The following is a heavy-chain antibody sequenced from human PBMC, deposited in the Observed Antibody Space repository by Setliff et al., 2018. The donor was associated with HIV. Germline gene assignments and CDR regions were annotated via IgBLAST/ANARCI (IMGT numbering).Heavy chain of an antibody. Sequence: SETLSLTCTVSDASISNYHWSWIRQPPGKGLEWIGYIYTSGSTNYNPSPKSRVTISVDTSKNQFSLKLSSVTAADTAVYYCARDRGAAYCGGDCYPDSFDIWGQGTMVTVSS. CDR2: IYTSGST. J-gene: IGHJ3*02. D-gene: IGHD2-21*02. CDR3: ARDRGAAYCGGDCYPDSFDI. CDR1: DASISNYH. V-gene: IGHV4-4*08.